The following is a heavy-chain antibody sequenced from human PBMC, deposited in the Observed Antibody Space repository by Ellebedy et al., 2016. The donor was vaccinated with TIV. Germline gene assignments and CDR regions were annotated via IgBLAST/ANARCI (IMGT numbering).Heavy chain of an antibody. CDR3: AKVGDGYMKGWFDP. Sequence: GGSLRLSXAASGFTFSSYSMNWVRQAPGKGLEWVSTISVSGGSTYYADSVKGRFTISRDNSKNTLYLQMNSLRAEDTAVYYCAKVGDGYMKGWFDPWGQGTLVTVSS. D-gene: IGHD5-24*01. CDR2: ISVSGGST. CDR1: GFTFSSYS. J-gene: IGHJ5*02. V-gene: IGHV3-23*01.